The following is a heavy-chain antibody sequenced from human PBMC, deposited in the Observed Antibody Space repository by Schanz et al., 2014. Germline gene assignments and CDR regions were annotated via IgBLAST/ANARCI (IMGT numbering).Heavy chain of an antibody. J-gene: IGHJ4*02. Sequence: QVQLVQSGGEMKKPGASVKVSCKASGYTFTSDSMHWVRQAPVQGLEWMGMINPSGGSTTYAQKFQGRVTMTRDTSTSTVYMELSSLRAEDTAVYYCARGRSFDYWGQGTLVTVSS. CDR1: GYTFTSDS. V-gene: IGHV1-46*01. CDR3: ARGRSFDY. CDR2: INPSGGST.